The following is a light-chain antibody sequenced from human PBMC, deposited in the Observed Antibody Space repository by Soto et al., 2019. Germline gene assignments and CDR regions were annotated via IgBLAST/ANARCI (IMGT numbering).Light chain of an antibody. V-gene: IGLV2-14*01. CDR1: SSDVGGYNY. CDR3: CSYTTSRTLV. Sequence: QSALTQPASVSGSPGQTITISCSGTSSDVGGYNYVSWYQQHPGKVPKLMIFEVSNRPSGVSNRFSASKSGNTASLTISGLQAEDEADYYCCSYTTSRTLVFGPGTKLTVL. J-gene: IGLJ1*01. CDR2: EVS.